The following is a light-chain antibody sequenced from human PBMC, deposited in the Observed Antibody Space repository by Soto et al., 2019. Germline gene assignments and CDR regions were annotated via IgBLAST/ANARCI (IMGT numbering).Light chain of an antibody. CDR1: QSVSSSY. J-gene: IGKJ4*01. Sequence: EIVLTQSPGTLSLSPGERATLSCRASQSVSSSYLAGYQQKPVQAPRLLIYGASSSANGIPDRFSGSGSGMDFTLTISRLESEDFAVYCCPQYGSSPPFTFGGGTKVEIK. CDR2: GAS. V-gene: IGKV3-20*01. CDR3: PQYGSSPPFT.